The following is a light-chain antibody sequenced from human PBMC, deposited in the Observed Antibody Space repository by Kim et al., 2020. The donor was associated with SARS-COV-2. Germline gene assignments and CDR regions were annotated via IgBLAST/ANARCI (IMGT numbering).Light chain of an antibody. CDR1: SSDVGGYDY. V-gene: IGLV2-14*03. J-gene: IGLJ1*01. CDR3: SSFTYTSTPS. CDR2: DVY. Sequence: QSALTQPASVSGSPGQSITISCTGTSSDVGGYDYVSWYQQHPGKAPKLMIYDVYNRPSGVSTRFSGSKSGNTASLTISGLQPEDEADYYFSSFTYTSTPSFGPGTKVTVL.